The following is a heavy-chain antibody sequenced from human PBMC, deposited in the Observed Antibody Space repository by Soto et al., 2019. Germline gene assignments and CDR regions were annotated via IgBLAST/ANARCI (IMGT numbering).Heavy chain of an antibody. Sequence: GGSLRLCCAASGFTFSDYGVHWVRQAAGKGLEWVAVISYDGSKKYYADSVKGRFTISRDNSKNTLYLQMNRLRTEETAVYYCGKYSDYGYHRDWFDPWGQGTLVTVSS. CDR3: GKYSDYGYHRDWFDP. CDR2: ISYDGSKK. CDR1: GFTFSDYG. J-gene: IGHJ5*02. D-gene: IGHD4-17*01. V-gene: IGHV3-30*18.